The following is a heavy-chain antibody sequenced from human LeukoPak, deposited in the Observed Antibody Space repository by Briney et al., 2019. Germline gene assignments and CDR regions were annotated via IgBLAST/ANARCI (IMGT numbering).Heavy chain of an antibody. J-gene: IGHJ3*02. CDR3: ASLKNYYDSSGYLVTDAFDI. Sequence: ASVKVSCKASGYTFTSYGISWARQAPGQGLEWMGWISAYNGNTNYAQKLQGRVTMTTDTSTSTAYMGLRSLKSDDTAVYYCASLKNYYDSSGYLVTDAFDIWGQGTMVTVSS. D-gene: IGHD3-22*01. CDR1: GYTFTSYG. V-gene: IGHV1-18*01. CDR2: ISAYNGNT.